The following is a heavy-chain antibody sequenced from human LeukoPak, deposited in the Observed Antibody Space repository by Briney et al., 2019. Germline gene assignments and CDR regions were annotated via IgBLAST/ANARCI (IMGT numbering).Heavy chain of an antibody. CDR3: ARADAVAGTEGDYYYYGMDV. Sequence: PSETLSLTCTASGGSISSYYWSWIRQPPGKGLEWIGYIYYSGSTNYNPSLKSRVTISVDTSKNQFSLKLSSVTAADTAVYYCARADAVAGTEGDYYYYGMDVWGKGTTVTVSS. D-gene: IGHD6-19*01. CDR1: GGSISSYY. J-gene: IGHJ6*04. V-gene: IGHV4-59*01. CDR2: IYYSGST.